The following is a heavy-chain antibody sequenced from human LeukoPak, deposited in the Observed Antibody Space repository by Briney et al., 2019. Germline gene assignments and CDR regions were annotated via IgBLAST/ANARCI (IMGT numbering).Heavy chain of an antibody. Sequence: ASVKVSCKASGYTFTSYGISWVRQAPGQGLEWMGWISGYNGNTNYAQKLQGRVTMTTDTSTSTVSMELRSLRSDDTAVYYCARVLTGSGWYKDYWGQGTLVTVSS. J-gene: IGHJ4*02. CDR2: ISGYNGNT. D-gene: IGHD6-19*01. CDR1: GYTFTSYG. V-gene: IGHV1-18*04. CDR3: ARVLTGSGWYKDY.